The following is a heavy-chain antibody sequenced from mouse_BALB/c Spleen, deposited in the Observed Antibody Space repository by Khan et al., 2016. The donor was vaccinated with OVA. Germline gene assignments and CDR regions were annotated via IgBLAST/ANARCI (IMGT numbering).Heavy chain of an antibody. CDR3: AREGIYYGYAMDY. CDR1: GYTFTDYN. D-gene: IGHD2-1*01. V-gene: IGHV1S29*02. J-gene: IGHJ4*01. Sequence: VQLQQSGPELVKPGASVKISCKASGYTFTDYNMHWVKQSHGKSLEWIGYIYPYNGGTGYNQKFKCKATLTVDNSSSTAYMELRSLTSEDSAVYYCAREGIYYGYAMDYWGQGTSVTVSS. CDR2: IYPYNGGT.